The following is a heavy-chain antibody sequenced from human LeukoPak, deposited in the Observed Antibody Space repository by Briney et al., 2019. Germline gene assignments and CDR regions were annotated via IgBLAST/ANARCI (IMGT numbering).Heavy chain of an antibody. CDR3: AVGGQY. CDR1: GGSFSGYY. J-gene: IGHJ4*02. Sequence: SETLSLTCAVYGGSFSGYYWSWIRQPPGKGLEWIGEINHSGSTNYNPSLKSRVTISVDTSKNQFSLKLSSVNAADTAVYYCAVGGQYWGQGTLVTVSS. CDR2: INHSGST. V-gene: IGHV4-34*01.